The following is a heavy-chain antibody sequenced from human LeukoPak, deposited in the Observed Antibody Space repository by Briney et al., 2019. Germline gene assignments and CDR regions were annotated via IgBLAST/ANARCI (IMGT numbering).Heavy chain of an antibody. D-gene: IGHD5-12*01. V-gene: IGHV3-33*01. Sequence: GRSLRLSCAASGFTFSSYGMHWVRQAPGKGLEWVAVIWYDGSNKYYADSVKGRFTISRDNSKNTLYLQMNSLRAEDTAVYYCARDIVATPSGGFDYWGQGTLVTVSS. CDR1: GFTFSSYG. CDR2: IWYDGSNK. CDR3: ARDIVATPSGGFDY. J-gene: IGHJ4*02.